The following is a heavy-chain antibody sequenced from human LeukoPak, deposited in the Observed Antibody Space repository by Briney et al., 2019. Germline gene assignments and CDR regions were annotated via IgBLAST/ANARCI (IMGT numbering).Heavy chain of an antibody. Sequence: PGGSLRLSCAASGFTFNSYSMNWVRQAPGKGLEWVSSISSSGSYIYYADSVKGRFTISRDNAKSSLYLQMNTLRAEDTAVYYCARAGHVITMIVVLDAFDIWGQGTMVTVSS. CDR1: GFTFNSYS. CDR2: ISSSGSYI. J-gene: IGHJ3*02. D-gene: IGHD3-22*01. CDR3: ARAGHVITMIVVLDAFDI. V-gene: IGHV3-21*01.